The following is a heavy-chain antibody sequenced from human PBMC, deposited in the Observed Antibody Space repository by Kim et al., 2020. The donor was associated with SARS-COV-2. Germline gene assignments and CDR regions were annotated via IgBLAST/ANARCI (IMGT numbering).Heavy chain of an antibody. CDR2: IHYSGST. J-gene: IGHJ6*01. V-gene: IGHV4-59*12. Sequence: SETLSLTCTVSGGSISSYYWSCIRQPPGKGLEWIGYIHYSGSTHYNPSLTSRVTISVDTSKNQFSLKLSSVTAADPAVYYCSRDQTRGLGSYSYGMDV. CDR1: GGSISSYY. D-gene: IGHD7-27*01. CDR3: SRDQTRGLGSYSYGMDV.